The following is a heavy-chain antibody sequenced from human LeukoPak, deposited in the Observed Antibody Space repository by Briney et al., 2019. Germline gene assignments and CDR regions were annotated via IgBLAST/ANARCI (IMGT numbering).Heavy chain of an antibody. D-gene: IGHD3-22*01. CDR3: ARHSGPLDYYDSSGYFDY. CDR2: IYYSGST. J-gene: IGHJ4*02. V-gene: IGHV4-39*01. CDR1: GGSISSSSYY. Sequence: SETLSLTCTVSGGSISSSSYYRGWIRQPPGKGLEWIGSIYYSGSTYYNPSLKSRVTISVDTSKNQFSLKLSSVTAADTAVYYCARHSGPLDYYDSSGYFDYWGQGTLVTVSS.